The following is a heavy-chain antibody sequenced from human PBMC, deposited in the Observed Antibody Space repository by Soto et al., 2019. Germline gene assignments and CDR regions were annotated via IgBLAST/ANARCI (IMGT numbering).Heavy chain of an antibody. D-gene: IGHD2-15*01. Sequence: ASVKVSCKASGYTFTSYGISWVRQAPGQGLEWMGWISVYNGNTKYTQKLQGRLTMTTDTSTSTAYMELRSLRSDDTAVYYCARAEGVVVAASDYWGQGTLVTVSS. J-gene: IGHJ4*02. CDR2: ISVYNGNT. CDR3: ARAEGVVVAASDY. V-gene: IGHV1-18*04. CDR1: GYTFTSYG.